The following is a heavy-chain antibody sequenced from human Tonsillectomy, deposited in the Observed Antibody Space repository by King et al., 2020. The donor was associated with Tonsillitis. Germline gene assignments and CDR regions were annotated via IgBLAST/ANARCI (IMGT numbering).Heavy chain of an antibody. D-gene: IGHD3-22*01. CDR2: IKSITDGGTT. CDR1: GFTFSHAW. CDR3: TTGYYYGSSGSANY. J-gene: IGHJ4*02. V-gene: IGHV3-15*01. Sequence: VQLVESGGGLVKPGGSLRLSCAASGFTFSHAWMSWVRQAPGKGLEWVGRIKSITDGGTTDYVASVSDRFTISRDDSKSTVYLQMNSLKTEDTAVYYCTTGYYYGSSGSANYWGQGTLVTVSS.